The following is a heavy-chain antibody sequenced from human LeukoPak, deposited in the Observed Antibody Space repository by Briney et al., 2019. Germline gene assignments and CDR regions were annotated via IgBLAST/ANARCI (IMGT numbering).Heavy chain of an antibody. V-gene: IGHV1-46*01. CDR2: SNPSDGST. Sequence: ASAKVSCKASGYTFTSYYIHWVRQAPGQGLEWMGISNPSDGSTSNAQKFQGRVTMTRDTSTSTVYMELSSLRSEDTAVYYCARDRGLGGSCYDYWGQGTLVTVSS. D-gene: IGHD2-15*01. CDR1: GYTFTSYY. CDR3: ARDRGLGGSCYDY. J-gene: IGHJ4*02.